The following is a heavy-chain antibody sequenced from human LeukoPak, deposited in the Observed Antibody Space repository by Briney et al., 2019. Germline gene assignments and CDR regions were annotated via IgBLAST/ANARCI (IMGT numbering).Heavy chain of an antibody. CDR2: IYYDGST. V-gene: IGHV4-39*07. CDR3: ATSSGLDY. D-gene: IGHD6-6*01. CDR1: GGSINSSIYY. Sequence: SETLSLTCTVSGGSINSSIYYWGWIRQPPGKGLEWIGSIYYDGSTYYSPSLKSRVTISVGTSKNQFSLKLTSVTAADTAVYFCATSSGLDYWGQGTLVAVSS. J-gene: IGHJ4*02.